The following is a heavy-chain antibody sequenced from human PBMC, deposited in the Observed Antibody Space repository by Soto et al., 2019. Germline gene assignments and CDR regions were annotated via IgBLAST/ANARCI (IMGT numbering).Heavy chain of an antibody. Sequence: EVQLVESGGGLVQPGGSLRLSCAASGFTFSSYWMHWVRQAPGKGLVWVSRIKSDGSGTSYADSVKGRLTISRDNAKNTLYLRMNSLRAEDTAVYYCARGDGDYYDGNGYLGRHWGQGTLVTVSS. CDR2: IKSDGSGT. CDR1: GFTFSSYW. D-gene: IGHD3-22*01. CDR3: ARGDGDYYDGNGYLGRH. J-gene: IGHJ4*02. V-gene: IGHV3-74*01.